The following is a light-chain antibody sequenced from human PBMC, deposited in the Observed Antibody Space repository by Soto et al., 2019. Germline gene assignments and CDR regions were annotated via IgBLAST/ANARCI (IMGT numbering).Light chain of an antibody. CDR3: QQSYNTPQT. Sequence: DIQMTQSPSSLSASVGDRVTITCRASQSISSYLNWYQQKPGKAPKLLIYAASSLQSGVPSRFSGSGSGTDFTLTISSLQPEDFATYYCQQSYNTPQTSGQGTKVDIK. CDR2: AAS. V-gene: IGKV1-39*01. CDR1: QSISSY. J-gene: IGKJ1*01.